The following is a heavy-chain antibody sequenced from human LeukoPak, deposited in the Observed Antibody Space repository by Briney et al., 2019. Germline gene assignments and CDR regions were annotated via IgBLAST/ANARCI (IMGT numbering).Heavy chain of an antibody. Sequence: ASVKVSCKVSGYTLTELSMHRVRQAPGKGLEWMGGFDPEDGETIYAQKFQGRVTMTEDTSTDTAYMELSSLRSEDTAVYYCATGRDEGGEAHYYGMDVWGQGTTVTVSS. CDR3: ATGRDEGGEAHYYGMDV. D-gene: IGHD2-21*01. CDR1: GYTLTELS. V-gene: IGHV1-24*01. J-gene: IGHJ6*02. CDR2: FDPEDGET.